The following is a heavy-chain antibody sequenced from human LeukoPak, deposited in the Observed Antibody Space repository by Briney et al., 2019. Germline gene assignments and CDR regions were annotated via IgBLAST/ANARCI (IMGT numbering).Heavy chain of an antibody. V-gene: IGHV5-51*01. J-gene: IGHJ4*02. CDR3: ASGGYGTFDS. CDR1: GYTFNNYL. CDR2: IYPGDSDT. D-gene: IGHD5-12*01. Sequence: ESLKLYCQGSGYTFNNYLLGLVRPMPGKGLEWMGIIYPGDSDTRYSPSFHGQVIISADKSISTAYLQWNSLKASDTAMYYCASGGYGTFDSWGQGTLVTVSS.